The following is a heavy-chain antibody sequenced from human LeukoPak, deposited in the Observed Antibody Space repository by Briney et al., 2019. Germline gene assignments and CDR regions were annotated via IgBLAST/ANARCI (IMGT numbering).Heavy chain of an antibody. CDR2: IYHSGST. J-gene: IGHJ4*02. CDR1: GGSISSGGYY. Sequence: SQTLSLTCTVSGGSISSGGYYWSWIRQHPGKGLEWIGYIYHSGSTYYNPSLKSRVTILVGTSKNQFSLKLSSVTAADTAVYYCATVPAAIRAVDYWGQGTLVTVSS. V-gene: IGHV4-31*03. CDR3: ATVPAAIRAVDY. D-gene: IGHD2-2*01.